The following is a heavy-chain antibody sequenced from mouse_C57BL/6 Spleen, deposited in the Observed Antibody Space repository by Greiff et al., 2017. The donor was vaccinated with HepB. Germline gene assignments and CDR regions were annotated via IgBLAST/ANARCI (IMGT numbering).Heavy chain of an antibody. CDR2: IDPETGGT. J-gene: IGHJ1*03. CDR3: TRGGGYDDWYFDV. Sequence: ESGAELVRPGASVTLSCKASGYTFTDYEMHWVKQTPVHGLEWIGAIDPETGGTAYNQKFKGKAILTADKSSSTAYMELRSLTSEDSAVYYCTRGGGYDDWYFDVWGTGTTVTVSS. D-gene: IGHD2-2*01. V-gene: IGHV1-15*01. CDR1: GYTFTDYE.